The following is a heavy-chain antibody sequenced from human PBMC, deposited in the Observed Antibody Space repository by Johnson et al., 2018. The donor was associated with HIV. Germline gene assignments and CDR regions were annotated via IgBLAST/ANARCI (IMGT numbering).Heavy chain of an antibody. CDR3: VRGIRYHTETEAPMRIAPGSYNI. D-gene: IGHD3-10*01. Sequence: VQLVESGGGVVRPGGSLRLSCAASGFTFDEYGMSWVRQVPGKGLEWVSVIYSGGSAYYADSLQGRFTISRDNSKNTLYLQMNSLRAEDTAVNYCVRGIRYHTETEAPMRIAPGSYNIWGQGTMLTVSS. J-gene: IGHJ3*02. V-gene: IGHV3-66*01. CDR1: GFTFDEYG. CDR2: IYSGGSA.